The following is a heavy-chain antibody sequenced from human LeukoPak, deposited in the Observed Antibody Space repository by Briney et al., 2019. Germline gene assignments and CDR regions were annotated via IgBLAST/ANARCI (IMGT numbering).Heavy chain of an antibody. CDR3: STSRYTGEVFDI. CDR2: ISSSGSTI. V-gene: IGHV3-48*03. J-gene: IGHJ3*02. Sequence: GGSLRLSCAASGFTFSSYEMNWVRQAPGKGLEWVSYISSSGSTIYYADSVKGRFTISRDNAKDSLYLQMNSLRTEDTAVYYCSTSRYTGEVFDIWGQGTMVTVSS. CDR1: GFTFSSYE. D-gene: IGHD2-8*02.